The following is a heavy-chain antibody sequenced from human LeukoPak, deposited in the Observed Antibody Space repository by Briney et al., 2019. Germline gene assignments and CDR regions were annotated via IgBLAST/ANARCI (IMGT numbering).Heavy chain of an antibody. CDR3: AKREDSSGWSHFEY. V-gene: IGHV3-23*01. CDR2: ISGSGSNT. Sequence: GGSLRLSCAASGFTFSSYAMSWVRQAPGKGLEWVSTISGSGSNTYYADSVRGRFTISRDISKNTLSMQMNSLRAEDTAKYYCAKREDSSGWSHFEYWGQGTLVTVSS. D-gene: IGHD6-19*01. CDR1: GFTFSSYA. J-gene: IGHJ4*02.